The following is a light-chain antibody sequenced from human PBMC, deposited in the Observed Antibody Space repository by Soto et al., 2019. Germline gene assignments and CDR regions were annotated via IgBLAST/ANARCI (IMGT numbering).Light chain of an antibody. V-gene: IGKV1-5*03. CDR3: QQYDSYPHT. CDR2: KAS. CDR1: QSISSW. Sequence: DIQMTQSPSTLSASVGDRVTITCRASQSISSWLAWYQQKPGKAPKPLIYKASSLESGVPSRFSGSGSGTEFTLTISSLQPDDFATYYCQQYDSYPHTFGQGTKLEIK. J-gene: IGKJ2*01.